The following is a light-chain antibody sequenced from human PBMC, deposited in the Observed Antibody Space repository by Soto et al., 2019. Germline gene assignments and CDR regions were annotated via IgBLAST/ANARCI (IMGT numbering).Light chain of an antibody. CDR1: SSVVGGYNY. Sequence: QSVLTQPRSVSGAPGQSVTISCTGTSSVVGGYNYVSWYQQHPGKAPKLMIYDVSKRPSGVPDRFSGSKSGNTASLTISGLRAADFADSSLCSYAGSCTLAFGG. CDR2: DVS. V-gene: IGLV2-11*01. CDR3: CSYAGSCTLA. J-gene: IGLJ3*02.